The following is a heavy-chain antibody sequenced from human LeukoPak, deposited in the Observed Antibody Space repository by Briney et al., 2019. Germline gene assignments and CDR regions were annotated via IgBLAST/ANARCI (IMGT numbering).Heavy chain of an antibody. CDR2: INPNSGGT. V-gene: IGHV1-2*02. CDR3: AREPIVVVPAAIPLDGMDV. J-gene: IGHJ6*02. D-gene: IGHD2-2*01. Sequence: ASVKASCKASGYTFTGYYMHWVRQAPGQGLEWMGWINPNSGGTNYAQKFQGRVTMTRDTSISTAYMELSRLRSDDTAVYYCAREPIVVVPAAIPLDGMDVWGQGTTVTVSS. CDR1: GYTFTGYY.